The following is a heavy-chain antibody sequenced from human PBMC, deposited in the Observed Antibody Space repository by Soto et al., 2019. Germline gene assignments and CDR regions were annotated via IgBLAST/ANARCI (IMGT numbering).Heavy chain of an antibody. CDR2: INHSGST. CDR1: GGSFSCYY. V-gene: IGHV4-34*01. J-gene: IGHJ3*02. D-gene: IGHD6-19*01. Sequence: SETLSLTCAVYGGSFSCYYWSWIRQPPGKGLEWIGEINHSGSTNYNPSLKSRVTISVDTSKNQFSLKLSSVTAADTAVYYCARGSSGWTDAFDIWGQGTMVT. CDR3: ARGSSGWTDAFDI.